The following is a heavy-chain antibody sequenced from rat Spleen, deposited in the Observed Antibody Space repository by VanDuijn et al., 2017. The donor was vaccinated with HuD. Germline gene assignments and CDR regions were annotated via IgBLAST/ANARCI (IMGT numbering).Heavy chain of an antibody. Sequence: EVQLVEAGGGLVQPGRSMKLSCAASGITFSNFPMAWVRQAPTKGLEWVATISSSGDSPYYRDSVKGRFTISRDNAKSTLYLQMNSLRSEDTATYYCTRSVSYYYDGTYHYPFVYWGQGTLVTVSS. CDR1: GITFSNFP. V-gene: IGHV5-46*01. D-gene: IGHD1-12*02. CDR2: ISSSGDSP. J-gene: IGHJ3*01. CDR3: TRSVSYYYDGTYHYPFVY.